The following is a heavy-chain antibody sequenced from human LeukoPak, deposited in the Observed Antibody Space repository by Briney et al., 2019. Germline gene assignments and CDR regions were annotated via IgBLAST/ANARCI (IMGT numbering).Heavy chain of an antibody. CDR3: ARGPYYYDSSGYYYVGY. J-gene: IGHJ4*02. V-gene: IGHV1-8*01. D-gene: IGHD3-22*01. CDR2: MNPNSGNT. Sequence: GASVKVSCKASGYTFTSYDINWVRQATGQGLEWMGWMNPNSGNTGYAQKFQGRVTMTRNTSISTAYMELSSPRSEDTAVYYCARGPYYYDSSGYYYVGYWGQGTLVTVSS. CDR1: GYTFTSYD.